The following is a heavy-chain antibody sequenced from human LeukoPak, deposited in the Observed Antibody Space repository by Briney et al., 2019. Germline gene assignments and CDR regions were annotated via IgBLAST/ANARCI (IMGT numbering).Heavy chain of an antibody. CDR1: GGSISSSSYY. CDR3: ARHLIVMVRGVITDYFDY. D-gene: IGHD3-10*01. J-gene: IGHJ4*02. Sequence: KTSETLSLTCTVSGGSISSSSYYWGWIRQPPGKGLEWIGTIYYNGNTYHNPFLKSRVTISVDTSKNQFSLKLSSVTAADTAVYYCARHLIVMVRGVITDYFDYWGQGTLVSVSS. CDR2: IYYNGNT. V-gene: IGHV4-39*01.